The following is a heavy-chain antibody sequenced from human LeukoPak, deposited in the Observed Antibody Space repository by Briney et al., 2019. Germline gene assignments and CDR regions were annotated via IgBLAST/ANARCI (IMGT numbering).Heavy chain of an antibody. V-gene: IGHV4-34*01. CDR2: INHRGST. CDR1: GGSFSGYH. J-gene: IGHJ4*02. Sequence: SETLSLTCAVYGGSFSGYHWSWIRQPPGKGLEWIGEINHRGSTNYNPSLKSRVSMSVDASKNQVSLKLGSVTAADTAVYYCARLRRDINDWYADDCWGLGTLVTVSS. CDR3: ARLRRDINDWYADDC. D-gene: IGHD6-19*01.